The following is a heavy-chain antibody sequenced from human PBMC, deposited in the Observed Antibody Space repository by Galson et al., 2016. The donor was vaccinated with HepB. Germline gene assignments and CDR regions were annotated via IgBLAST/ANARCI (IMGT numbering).Heavy chain of an antibody. Sequence: QSGAEVKKPGESLKISCKGSGCSFSTYWIGWVRQMPGKGLEWMAIIYPGDSNIKYSPSFQGQVTISVDKSISSAYLQWSSLKASDSAMYYCARRGAYNFGWYFDLWGRGTLVTVSS. CDR3: ARRGAYNFGWYFDL. J-gene: IGHJ2*01. V-gene: IGHV5-51*01. D-gene: IGHD5-24*01. CDR1: GCSFSTYW. CDR2: IYPGDSNI.